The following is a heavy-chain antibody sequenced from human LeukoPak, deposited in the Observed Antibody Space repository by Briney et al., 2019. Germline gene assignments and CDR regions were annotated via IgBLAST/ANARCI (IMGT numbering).Heavy chain of an antibody. Sequence: GGSLRLSCAASGFIFTNYFMSWVRQAPGKGLEWVASIKHDGTEKYYVDSVRGRFTISRDNTMNSLYLQMSSLRAEDTAVYYCATDRGWRTSGYYLYYFEYWGQGTLVTYSS. V-gene: IGHV3-7*01. CDR1: GFIFTNYF. J-gene: IGHJ4*02. CDR2: IKHDGTEK. CDR3: ATDRGWRTSGYYLYYFEY. D-gene: IGHD3-3*01.